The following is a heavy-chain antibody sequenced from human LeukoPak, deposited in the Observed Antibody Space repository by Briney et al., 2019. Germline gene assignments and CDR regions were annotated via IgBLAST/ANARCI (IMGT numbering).Heavy chain of an antibody. CDR1: GFTFSSYS. CDR2: ISLSGGST. D-gene: IGHD3-9*01. V-gene: IGHV3-23*01. Sequence: WGYLSRYSAAAGFTFSSYSMSWVRPAPGKGLEGGSAISLSGGSTYYADSVKGRFTISRDNSKNTLYLQMNSLRAEDTAVYYCAKAGSILTGYYPPRYYFDYWGQGTLVTVSS. J-gene: IGHJ4*02. CDR3: AKAGSILTGYYPPRYYFDY.